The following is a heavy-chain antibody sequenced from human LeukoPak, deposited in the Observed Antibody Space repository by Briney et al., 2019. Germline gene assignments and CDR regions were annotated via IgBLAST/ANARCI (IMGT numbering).Heavy chain of an antibody. Sequence: ASVKVSCKVSGYTLTELSVHWVRQAPGKGLEWMGGFDPEDGETIYAQKFQGRVTMTEDTSTDTAYMELSSLRSEDTAVYYCATVRLVVWFAQGFDIWGQGTMVTVSS. CDR2: FDPEDGET. J-gene: IGHJ3*02. CDR3: ATVRLVVWFAQGFDI. V-gene: IGHV1-24*01. D-gene: IGHD3-10*01. CDR1: GYTLTELS.